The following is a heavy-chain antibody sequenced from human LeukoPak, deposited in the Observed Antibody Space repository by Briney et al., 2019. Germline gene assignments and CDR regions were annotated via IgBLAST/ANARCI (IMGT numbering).Heavy chain of an antibody. D-gene: IGHD6-19*01. CDR1: GFTFSSNY. V-gene: IGHV3-7*01. CDR2: IKEDSSAT. CDR3: ARWSYSNGWFIDY. Sequence: GGSLRLSCAASGFTFSSNYMTWVRQAPGKGLEWVANIKEDSSATAYVGSVKGRFTISRDNAKNSLYLQMNSLRAEDTAVYYCARWSYSNGWFIDYWGQGTLVTVSS. J-gene: IGHJ4*02.